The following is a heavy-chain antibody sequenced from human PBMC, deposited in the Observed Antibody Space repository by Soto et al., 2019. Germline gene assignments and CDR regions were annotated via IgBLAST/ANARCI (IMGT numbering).Heavy chain of an antibody. V-gene: IGHV4-39*01. J-gene: IGHJ3*02. CDR3: ARLYGTNNAFDI. CDR1: GGSISSSSYY. CDR2: IYYSGST. D-gene: IGHD2-2*01. Sequence: QLQLQESGPGLVKPSETLSLTCPVSGGSISSSSYYWGWIRPPPGKGLEWIGSIYYSGSTYYNPSLKSRVTISVDTSKNQFSLKLSSVTAADTAVYYCARLYGTNNAFDIWGQGTMVTVSS.